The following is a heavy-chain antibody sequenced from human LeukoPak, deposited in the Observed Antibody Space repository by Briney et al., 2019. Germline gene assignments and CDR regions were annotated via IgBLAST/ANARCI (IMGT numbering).Heavy chain of an antibody. V-gene: IGHV1-69*05. Sequence: GASVKVSCKASGGTFSSYAISWVRQAPGQGLEWMGGIIPIFGTANYAQKFQGRVTITTDESTSTAYMELSSLRSEDTAVYYCAREHVLYYYMDVWGKGTTVTVSS. CDR1: GGTFSSYA. CDR2: IIPIFGTA. J-gene: IGHJ6*03. CDR3: AREHVLYYYMDV. D-gene: IGHD3-16*01.